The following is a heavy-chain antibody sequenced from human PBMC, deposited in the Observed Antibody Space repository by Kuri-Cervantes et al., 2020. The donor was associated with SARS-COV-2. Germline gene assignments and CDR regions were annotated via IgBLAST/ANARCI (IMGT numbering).Heavy chain of an antibody. V-gene: IGHV3-23*01. Sequence: GESLKISCAASGFTFSSYAMSWVRQAPGKGLEWVSAISGSGGSTYYADSVKGRFTISRDNSKNTLYLQMNGLRAEDTAVYYCAKTYYDFWSGYPGDYWGQGTLVTVSS. CDR3: AKTYYDFWSGYPGDY. CDR1: GFTFSSYA. D-gene: IGHD3-3*01. CDR2: ISGSGGST. J-gene: IGHJ4*02.